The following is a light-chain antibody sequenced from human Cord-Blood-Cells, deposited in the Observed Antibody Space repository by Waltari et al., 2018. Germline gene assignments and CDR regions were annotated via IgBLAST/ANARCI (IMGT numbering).Light chain of an antibody. CDR3: LSADSSGTYYV. CDR2: KDS. Sequence: SYELTQPPSVSVSLGQMARITCSGEALPKKYAYWYQQKPSQFPVLGIYKDSERPSGIPGRFSGPSSGTIVTLTISGVQAEDEADYYCLSADSSGTYYVFGTGTKVTVL. CDR1: ALPKKY. V-gene: IGLV3-16*01. J-gene: IGLJ1*01.